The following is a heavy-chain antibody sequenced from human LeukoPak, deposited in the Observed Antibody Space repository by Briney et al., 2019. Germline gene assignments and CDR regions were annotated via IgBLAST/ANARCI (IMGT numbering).Heavy chain of an antibody. J-gene: IGHJ5*02. CDR2: IYYSGST. D-gene: IGHD5-12*01. V-gene: IGHV4-59*01. Sequence: SSEPLTLTCTVSGGSISNYVWSWIRQPPGKGLEYIGYIYYSGSTNYNPSLKSRVTISVDTSMNQFSLKLTSVTAADTAVYYCARDRAEGGGYWFDPWGQGTLVTVSS. CDR1: GGSISNYV. CDR3: ARDRAEGGGYWFDP.